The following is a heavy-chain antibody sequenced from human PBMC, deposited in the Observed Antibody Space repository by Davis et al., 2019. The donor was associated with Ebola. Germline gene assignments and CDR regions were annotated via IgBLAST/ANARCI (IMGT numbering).Heavy chain of an antibody. J-gene: IGHJ4*02. CDR2: IYYSGST. CDR3: ARQLLWFGELLTPHYFDY. V-gene: IGHV4-39*01. CDR1: GGSISSSSYY. Sequence: SETLSLTCTVSGGSISSSSYYWGWIRQPPGKGLEWIGSIYYSGSTYYNPSPKSRVTISVDTSKNQFSLKLSSVTAADTAVYYCARQLLWFGELLTPHYFDYWGQGTLVTVSS. D-gene: IGHD3-10*01.